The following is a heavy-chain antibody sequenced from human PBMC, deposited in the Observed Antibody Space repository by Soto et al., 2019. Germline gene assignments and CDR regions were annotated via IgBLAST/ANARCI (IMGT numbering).Heavy chain of an antibody. J-gene: IGHJ3*02. V-gene: IGHV3-74*01. CDR2: INSDGSST. D-gene: IGHD3-22*01. CDR1: GFTFSSYW. CDR3: ARDIYYDSSGYYYWAPDAFDI. Sequence: PGGSLRLSCAASGFTFSSYWMHWVRQAPGKGLVWVSRINSDGSSTSYADSVKGRFTISRDNAKNTLYLQMNSLRAEDTAVYYCARDIYYDSSGYYYWAPDAFDIWGQGTMVTVSS.